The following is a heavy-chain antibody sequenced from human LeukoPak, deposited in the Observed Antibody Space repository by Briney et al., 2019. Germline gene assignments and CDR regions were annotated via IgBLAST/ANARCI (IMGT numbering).Heavy chain of an antibody. V-gene: IGHV1-2*02. CDR3: ARGPPEYCSGGSCYSGRNWIDP. D-gene: IGHD2-15*01. J-gene: IGHJ5*02. CDR2: INPDGGA. CDR1: GYTFINYV. Sequence: ASVKVSCKASGYTFINYVIIWVRQAPGQGLEWMGWINPDGGADYAQKFQGRVTMTRDTSISTAYMALSRLRSDDTAVYYCARGPPEYCSGGSCYSGRNWIDPWGQGTLVTVSS.